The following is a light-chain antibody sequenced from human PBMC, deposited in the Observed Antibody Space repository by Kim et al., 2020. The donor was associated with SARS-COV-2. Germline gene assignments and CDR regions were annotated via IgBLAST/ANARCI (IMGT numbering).Light chain of an antibody. Sequence: SATVADRVTSTCRASQGISKDLAWYQQKPGNAPKLLIFAASALQSGVPTRLSGSGSGTDFTLTISSLQPEDVATYYCQKYNGAPWTFGQGTKLEI. CDR2: AAS. CDR3: QKYNGAPWT. V-gene: IGKV1-27*01. J-gene: IGKJ1*01. CDR1: QGISKD.